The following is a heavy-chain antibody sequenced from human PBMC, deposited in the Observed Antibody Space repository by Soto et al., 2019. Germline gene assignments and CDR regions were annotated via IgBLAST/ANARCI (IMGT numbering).Heavy chain of an antibody. Sequence: GGSLRLSCAASGFTFSNYPMNWVRQAPGKGLEWVSNIRPNSKSKSYADSVKGRFTISRDNSKNSLYLQMNSLRDDDTSFYYWARESDFAFDYWGQGT. CDR1: GFTFSNYP. CDR2: IRPNSKSK. CDR3: ARESDFAFDY. J-gene: IGHJ4*02. D-gene: IGHD2-21*02. V-gene: IGHV3-48*02.